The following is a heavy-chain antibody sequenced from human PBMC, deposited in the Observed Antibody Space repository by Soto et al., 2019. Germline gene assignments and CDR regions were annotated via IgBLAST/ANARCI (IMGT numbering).Heavy chain of an antibody. CDR3: ARKTILFGSSSSLKAAMDV. V-gene: IGHV4-4*02. CDR1: GDSMTGNDW. D-gene: IGHD6-6*01. Sequence: QVQLQESGPGLVKPSGTLSLSCVVSGDSMTGNDWWNWVRQPPGKGLEWIGEIYDDGTTRYNPSLKTRVTLSIDRSKSVFSLKVTSVTAADAAVYFWARKTILFGSSSSLKAAMDVWGPGTTVAVAS. CDR2: IYDDGTT. J-gene: IGHJ6*02.